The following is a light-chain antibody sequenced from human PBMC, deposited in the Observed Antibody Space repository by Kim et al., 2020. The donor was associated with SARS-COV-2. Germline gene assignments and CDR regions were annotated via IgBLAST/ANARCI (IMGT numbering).Light chain of an antibody. V-gene: IGKV3-20*01. CDR2: GAS. CDR1: QSVTSNF. J-gene: IGKJ1*01. CDR3: QQYGSSAT. Sequence: LSPGERATLFCRASQSVTSNFFAWYQQKPGQPPRLLIYGASSRATGIPDRFSGSGSGTDFTLTISRLEPEDSAVYYCQQYGSSATFGQGTKVEIK.